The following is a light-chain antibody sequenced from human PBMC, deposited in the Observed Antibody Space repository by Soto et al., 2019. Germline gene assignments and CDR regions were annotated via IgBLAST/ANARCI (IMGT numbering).Light chain of an antibody. J-gene: IGLJ2*01. CDR2: DVS. CDR1: SSDVGGYNY. Sequence: QSALTQPASVSGSPGQSITISRTGTSSDVGGYNYVSWYQQHPGKAPKLMIYDVSNRPSGVSNRFSGSKSGNTASLTISGLQAEDEADYYCSSYTSSTVVFGGGNKLTVL. CDR3: SSYTSSTVV. V-gene: IGLV2-14*01.